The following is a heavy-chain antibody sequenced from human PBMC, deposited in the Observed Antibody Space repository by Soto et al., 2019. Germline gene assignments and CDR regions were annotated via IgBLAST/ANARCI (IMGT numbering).Heavy chain of an antibody. CDR3: VKGSASSRPYYFDY. J-gene: IGHJ4*02. V-gene: IGHV3-23*01. CDR2: LSTSAATT. D-gene: IGHD6-6*01. CDR1: GFTFSNYV. Sequence: QAGGSLRLSCAASGFTFSNYVMSWVRQAPGKGLEWVSALSTSAATTYYADSVTGRFTISRDNSKSTLYLEMNSLRADDTAVYYCVKGSASSRPYYFDYWGQGTTVTVSS.